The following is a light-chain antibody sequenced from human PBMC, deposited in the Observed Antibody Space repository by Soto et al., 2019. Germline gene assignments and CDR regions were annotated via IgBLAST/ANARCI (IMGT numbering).Light chain of an antibody. Sequence: DIQMTQSPSSLSASVGDRVTIACRTSQSISNYLNWYQQKPGKAPKLLIYAAFSLQSGVPSRFSGSGSGTEFTLTISSLQAEDFATYYCQQSYSTPRKFGQGTKVEIK. CDR3: QQSYSTPRK. CDR2: AAF. J-gene: IGKJ1*01. V-gene: IGKV1-39*01. CDR1: QSISNY.